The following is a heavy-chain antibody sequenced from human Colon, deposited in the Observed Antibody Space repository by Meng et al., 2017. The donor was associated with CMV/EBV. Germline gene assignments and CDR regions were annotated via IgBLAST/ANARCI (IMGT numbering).Heavy chain of an antibody. J-gene: IGHJ4*02. CDR1: GDSVSTNSAA. Sequence: SETLSLTCAISGDSVSTNSAAWHWIRQSPSRGLEWLGRAYHRSKWYFDYTASVKSRMTIDPDTSKNQFSLQLNSVTPDDTAVYFCARGRNNDGNYYVFDFWGQGSLVIVSS. CDR3: ARGRNNDGNYYVFDF. D-gene: IGHD3-10*02. V-gene: IGHV6-1*01. CDR2: AYHRSKWYF.